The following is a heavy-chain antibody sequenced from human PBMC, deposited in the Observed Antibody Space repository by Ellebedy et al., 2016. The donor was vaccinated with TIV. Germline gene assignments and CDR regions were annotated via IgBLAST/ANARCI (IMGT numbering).Heavy chain of an antibody. CDR3: ARDSRMYYYDSSGLFDP. CDR1: GYTFTSYA. V-gene: IGHV1-18*04. J-gene: IGHJ5*02. CDR2: ISAYNGNT. D-gene: IGHD3-22*01. Sequence: ASVKISCKASGYTFTSYAISWVQQAPGQGLEWMGWISAYNGNTNYAQKLQGRVTMTTDTSTSTAYMELRSLRSDDTAVYYCARDSRMYYYDSSGLFDPWGQGTLVTVSS.